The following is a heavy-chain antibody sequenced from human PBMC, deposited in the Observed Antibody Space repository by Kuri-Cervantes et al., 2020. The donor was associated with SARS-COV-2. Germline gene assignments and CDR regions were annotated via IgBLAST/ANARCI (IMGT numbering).Heavy chain of an antibody. CDR2: INPNSGGT. CDR1: GYTFTGYY. J-gene: IGHJ5*02. Sequence: ASVKVSCKASGYTFTGYYMHWVRQAPGQGLEWMGWINPNSGGTNYAQKFQGWVTMTRDTSISTAYMDLSRLRSDDTAVYYCARGIGDMSNFSNWFDPWGQGTLVTVSS. V-gene: IGHV1-2*04. D-gene: IGHD2-21*01. CDR3: ARGIGDMSNFSNWFDP.